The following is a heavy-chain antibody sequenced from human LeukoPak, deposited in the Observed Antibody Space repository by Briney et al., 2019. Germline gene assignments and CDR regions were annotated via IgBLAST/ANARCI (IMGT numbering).Heavy chain of an antibody. CDR2: IYSGGST. V-gene: IGHV3-53*01. CDR1: GFTVSSNY. Sequence: PGGSLRLSCAASGFTVSSNYMSWVRQAPGKGLEWVSVIYSGGSTYYADSVKGRFTISRDNSKNTVYLQMNSLRAEDTAVYYCAKDAQPRSRWFDLWGQGTLVTVFS. CDR3: AKDAQPRSRWFDL. J-gene: IGHJ5*02. D-gene: IGHD3-16*01.